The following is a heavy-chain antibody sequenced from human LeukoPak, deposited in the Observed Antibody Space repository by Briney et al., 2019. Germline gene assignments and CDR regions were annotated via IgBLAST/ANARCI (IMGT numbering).Heavy chain of an antibody. J-gene: IGHJ4*02. D-gene: IGHD6-13*01. CDR1: GFTVSSNE. CDR2: ISGGST. Sequence: GGSLRLSCAASGFTVSSNEMSWVRQAPGKGLEWVSSISGGSTYYADSRKGRFTISRDSSKNTLFLQMNSLRAEDTAVYYCARGGGHSSSWQPYFDYWGQGTLVTVSS. CDR3: ARGGGHSSSWQPYFDY. V-gene: IGHV3-38-3*01.